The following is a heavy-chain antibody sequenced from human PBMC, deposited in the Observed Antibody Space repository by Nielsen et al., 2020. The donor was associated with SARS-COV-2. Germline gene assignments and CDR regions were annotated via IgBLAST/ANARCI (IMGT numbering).Heavy chain of an antibody. Sequence: WIRQPPGKGLEWVSYISNSGSTIYYADSVKGRFTISRDSAKNSLYLQMNSLRDEDTAVYYCARLPGYCSGGSCYLNEWFDAWGQGTLVTVSS. CDR3: ARLPGYCSGGSCYLNEWFDA. V-gene: IGHV3-48*02. J-gene: IGHJ5*01. CDR2: ISNSGSTI. D-gene: IGHD2-15*01.